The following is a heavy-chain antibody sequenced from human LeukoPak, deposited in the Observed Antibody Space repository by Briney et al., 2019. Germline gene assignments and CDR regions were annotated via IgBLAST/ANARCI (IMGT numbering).Heavy chain of an antibody. Sequence: SETLSLTCAVSGGSISSGGYSWSWIRPPPGKGLEWIGYIYYSGSTYYNPSLKSRVTISVDTSEDQFSLKLSSVTAADTAVYYCARDLVGDYGDYGVGYFDYWGQGTLVTVSS. CDR1: GGSISSGGYS. J-gene: IGHJ4*02. V-gene: IGHV4-30-4*07. CDR3: ARDLVGDYGDYGVGYFDY. CDR2: IYYSGST. D-gene: IGHD4-17*01.